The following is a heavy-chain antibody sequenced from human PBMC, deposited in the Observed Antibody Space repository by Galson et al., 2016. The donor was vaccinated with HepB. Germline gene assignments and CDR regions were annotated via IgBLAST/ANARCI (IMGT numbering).Heavy chain of an antibody. CDR3: ARRYGGSGSKRT. Sequence: SETLSLTCAVYGGSFRGYYWSWIRQPPGKGLEWIGEINHSGSTNYNPSLKSRVTISIDTSKNQFSLKLSSVTAADTALYYCARRYGGSGSKRTWGQGTLVTVSS. CDR1: GGSFRGYY. V-gene: IGHV4-34*01. J-gene: IGHJ5*02. CDR2: INHSGST. D-gene: IGHD3-10*01.